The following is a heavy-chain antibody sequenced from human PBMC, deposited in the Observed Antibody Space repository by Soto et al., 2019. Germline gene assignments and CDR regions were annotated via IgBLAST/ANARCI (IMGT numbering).Heavy chain of an antibody. Sequence: SCPTLVNPTETLTLTCTFSGFSLTSPGMCVSWIRQSPGKALEWLALIERDDDDKYYSTSLKTRLTISKDTRKNQVVLTMANMEPADTATYYCARSIRGPRRFNGMDVWGQGTTVTSP. D-gene: IGHD1-20*01. V-gene: IGHV2-70*13. J-gene: IGHJ6*02. CDR1: GFSLTSPGMC. CDR3: ARSIRGPRRFNGMDV. CDR2: IERDDDDK.